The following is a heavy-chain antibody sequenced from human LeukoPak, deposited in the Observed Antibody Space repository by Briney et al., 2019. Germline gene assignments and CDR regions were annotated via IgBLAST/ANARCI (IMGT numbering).Heavy chain of an antibody. J-gene: IGHJ4*02. Sequence: GGSLRLSCAASGFTLGSYAMSWVRQGPGKGLEWVSAISVSGNTYHADSVKGRFTISRDSSKNTLYLQMNSLRAEDAAVYYCAKAPVTTCSGAYCYPFDYWGQGTLVTVSS. CDR2: ISVSGNT. CDR1: GFTLGSYA. D-gene: IGHD2-15*01. CDR3: AKAPVTTCSGAYCYPFDY. V-gene: IGHV3-23*01.